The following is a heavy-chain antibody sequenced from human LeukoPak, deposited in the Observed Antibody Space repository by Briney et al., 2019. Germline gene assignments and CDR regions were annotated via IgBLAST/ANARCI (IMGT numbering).Heavy chain of an antibody. J-gene: IGHJ4*02. V-gene: IGHV4-34*01. CDR1: GWSFSGYF. Sequence: SETLSLTCAVYGWSFSGYFLSWIRQSPGKGLEWIGEINHGGSTTYNPSLQSLDSMSVDTSTNHIYLKMTSVTAADTAIYYCARHTWQWLPSDDWGQGTQVTISS. CDR3: ARHTWQWLPSDD. D-gene: IGHD5-12*01. CDR2: INHGGST.